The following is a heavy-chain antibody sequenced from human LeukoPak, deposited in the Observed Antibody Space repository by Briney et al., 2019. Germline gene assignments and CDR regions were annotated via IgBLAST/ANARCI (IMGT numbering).Heavy chain of an antibody. CDR1: GFTFSSYS. CDR2: TSSSSSYI. Sequence: PGGSLRLSCAASGFTFSSYSMNWVRQAPGKGLEWVSSTSSSSSYIYYADSVKGRFTISRDNAKYSLYLQMNSLRAEDTAVYYCARKSSSWYDAFDIWGQGTMVTVSS. J-gene: IGHJ3*02. CDR3: ARKSSSWYDAFDI. D-gene: IGHD6-13*01. V-gene: IGHV3-21*01.